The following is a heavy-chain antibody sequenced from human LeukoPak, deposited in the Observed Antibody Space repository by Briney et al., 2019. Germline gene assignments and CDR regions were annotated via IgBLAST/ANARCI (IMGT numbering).Heavy chain of an antibody. Sequence: SGGSLRLSCAASGFTFSSYAMSWVRQAPGKGLEWVSAISGSGGSTYYADSVKGRFTISRDNSKNTLYLQMNSLRAEDTPVYYCTTLQTYYYDSSGYLDYWGQGTLVTVSS. J-gene: IGHJ4*02. CDR2: ISGSGGST. V-gene: IGHV3-23*01. CDR1: GFTFSSYA. CDR3: TTLQTYYYDSSGYLDY. D-gene: IGHD3-22*01.